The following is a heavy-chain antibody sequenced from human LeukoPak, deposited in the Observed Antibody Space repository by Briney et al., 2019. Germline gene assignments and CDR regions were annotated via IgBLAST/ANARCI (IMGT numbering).Heavy chain of an antibody. CDR2: INPNSGGT. CDR1: GYTFTDYY. Sequence: ASVKVSCKASGYTFTDYYIHWVRQAPGQGLEWMGWINPNSGGTNYAQKFQGRVTMTRDTSISAAYMDLSSLSSDDTAVYYCARHRSSGRDFDYWGQGTLVTVSS. D-gene: IGHD6-19*01. CDR3: ARHRSSGRDFDY. V-gene: IGHV1-2*02. J-gene: IGHJ4*02.